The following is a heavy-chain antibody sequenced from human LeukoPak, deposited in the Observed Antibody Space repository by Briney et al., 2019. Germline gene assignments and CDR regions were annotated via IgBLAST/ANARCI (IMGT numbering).Heavy chain of an antibody. Sequence: ASVKVSCKASGYIFTTYSMHWLRQAPGQGPEWMGIINPRGGSTDYAQKFQDRITMTSDTSTSTVCMELKGLTSEDTAVYFCARVGTTGATADNWGQGTLVTVSS. CDR2: INPRGGST. V-gene: IGHV1-46*01. D-gene: IGHD4-11*01. J-gene: IGHJ4*02. CDR1: GYIFTTYS. CDR3: ARVGTTGATADN.